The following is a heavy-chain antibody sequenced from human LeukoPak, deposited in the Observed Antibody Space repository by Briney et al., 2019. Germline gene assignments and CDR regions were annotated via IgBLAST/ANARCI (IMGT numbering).Heavy chain of an antibody. CDR2: IYYSGST. V-gene: IGHV4-59*01. J-gene: IGHJ4*02. Sequence: SETLSLTCTVSGGSISSYYWSWIRQPPGKGLEWVGYIYYSGSTIYNPAPKSRVTMSVDTFQKQFSLKLSSVNAADTGVYYCARWGYSSGLYDRGYWAQGNLVSVSS. CDR1: GGSISSYY. D-gene: IGHD6-19*01. CDR3: ARWGYSSGLYDRGY.